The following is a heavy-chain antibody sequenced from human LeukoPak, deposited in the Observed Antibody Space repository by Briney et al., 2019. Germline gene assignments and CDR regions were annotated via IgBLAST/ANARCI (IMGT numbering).Heavy chain of an antibody. CDR1: GFTFSSYG. Sequence: GGSLRLSCAASGFTFSSYGMHWVRQAPGKGLEWVAVISYDGSNKYYADSVKGRFTISRDNSKNTLYLQMNSLRAEDTAVYYCAKASSPPAYYYGSGSPPSHMDYWGQGTLVTVSS. D-gene: IGHD3-10*01. CDR2: ISYDGSNK. V-gene: IGHV3-30*18. J-gene: IGHJ4*02. CDR3: AKASSPPAYYYGSGSPPSHMDY.